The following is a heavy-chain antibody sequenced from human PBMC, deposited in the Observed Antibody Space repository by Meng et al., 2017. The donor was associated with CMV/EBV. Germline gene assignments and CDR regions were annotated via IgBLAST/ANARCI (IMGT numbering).Heavy chain of an antibody. V-gene: IGHV4-39*07. D-gene: IGHD1-26*01. Sequence: QLQRQESGPGLVKPSATLSLTCTVSGGSISSSSYYWGWIRQPPGKGLEWIGSIYYSGSTYYNPSLKSRVTISVDTSKNQFSLKLSSVTAADTAVYYCASIVGAQDYWGQGTLVTVSS. CDR2: IYYSGST. CDR3: ASIVGAQDY. J-gene: IGHJ4*02. CDR1: GGSISSSSYY.